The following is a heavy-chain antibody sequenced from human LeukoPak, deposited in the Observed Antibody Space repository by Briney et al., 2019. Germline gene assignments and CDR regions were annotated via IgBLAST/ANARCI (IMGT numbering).Heavy chain of an antibody. CDR1: DYSISSGYGYY. Sequence: PSETLSLTCTVSDYSISSGYGYYWGWIRQPPGKGLEWVSTISSSGNNTYYTDSVKGRFTISRDNSKNTLFLQMNSLRVDDTAVYYCAKDVRTKRPPPEGFDYWGQGTLVTVSS. CDR2: ISSSGNNT. CDR3: AKDVRTKRPPPEGFDY. V-gene: IGHV3-23*01. D-gene: IGHD1-14*01. J-gene: IGHJ4*02.